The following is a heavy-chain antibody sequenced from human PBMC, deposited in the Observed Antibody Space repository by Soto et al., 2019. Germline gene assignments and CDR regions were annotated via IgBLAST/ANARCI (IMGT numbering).Heavy chain of an antibody. D-gene: IGHD7-27*01. CDR3: ARDPGDDDAFDI. Sequence: QVQLVQSGAEVKKPGSSVKVSCKASGGTFSSYTISWVRQAPGQGLEWMGRIIPILGIANYAQKFQGRVTITADKSTSTAYMELSSLRSEDTAVYYCARDPGDDDAFDIWGQGTMVTISS. J-gene: IGHJ3*02. V-gene: IGHV1-69*08. CDR2: IIPILGIA. CDR1: GGTFSSYT.